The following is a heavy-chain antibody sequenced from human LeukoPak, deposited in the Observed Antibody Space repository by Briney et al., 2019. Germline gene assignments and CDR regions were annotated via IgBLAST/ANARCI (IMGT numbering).Heavy chain of an antibody. CDR3: ARDGYYDFWSGSHDY. CDR1: GFTFSSYW. Sequence: PGGSLRLSCAASGFTFSSYWMSWVRQAPGKGLEWVANIKQDGSEKYYVDSVKGRFTISRDNAKNSLYLQMNSLRAEDTAVYYCARDGYYDFWSGSHDYWDQGTLVTVSS. CDR2: IKQDGSEK. J-gene: IGHJ4*02. D-gene: IGHD3-3*01. V-gene: IGHV3-7*01.